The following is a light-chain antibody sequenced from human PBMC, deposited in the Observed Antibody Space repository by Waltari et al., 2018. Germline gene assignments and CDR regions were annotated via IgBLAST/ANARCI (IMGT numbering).Light chain of an antibody. Sequence: DIVLTQSTGTLSLSPGERATLSCRASQSMSKSYLAWYQQKPGQAPRLLSYGASSRATGLPDRFSGSGSGTDFTLTISRLEPEDFAVYYCQQYGSSISYTFGQGTKLEIK. CDR2: GAS. CDR1: QSMSKSY. J-gene: IGKJ2*01. V-gene: IGKV3-20*01. CDR3: QQYGSSISYT.